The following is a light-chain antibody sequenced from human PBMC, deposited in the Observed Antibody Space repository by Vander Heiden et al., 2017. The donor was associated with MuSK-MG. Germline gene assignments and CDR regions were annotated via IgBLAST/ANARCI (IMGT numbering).Light chain of an antibody. Sequence: DIVMTQSPDSLPVSLGERATINCKSSQSILYSSDNDNDLNYLAWYQQKPGQPPKLLIYWASTRQSGVPDRFTGSGSGTDFTLTISSVQAEDVAVYYCQRDDSTPSTFGHGTKLEL. V-gene: IGKV4-1*01. CDR2: WAS. CDR1: QSILYSSDNDNDLNY. CDR3: QRDDSTPST. J-gene: IGKJ2*01.